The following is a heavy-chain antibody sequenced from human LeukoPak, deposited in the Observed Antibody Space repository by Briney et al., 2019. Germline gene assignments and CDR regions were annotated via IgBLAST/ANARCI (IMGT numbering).Heavy chain of an antibody. Sequence: SETLSLTCTVSGASFSSSTYYWGWIRQPPGKGLEWIGSIFYGGGTYYNPSLKSRVTMSVDTSKKQFSLKLSSVTAADTAVYYCARHAGGIAAAGTRPFDYWGQGTLVTVSS. CDR1: GASFSSSTYY. D-gene: IGHD6-13*01. V-gene: IGHV4-39*01. CDR3: ARHAGGIAAAGTRPFDY. J-gene: IGHJ4*02. CDR2: IFYGGGT.